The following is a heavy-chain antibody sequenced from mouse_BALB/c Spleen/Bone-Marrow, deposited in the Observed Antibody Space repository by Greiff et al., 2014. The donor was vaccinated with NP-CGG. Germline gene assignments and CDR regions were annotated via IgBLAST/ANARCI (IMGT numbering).Heavy chain of an antibody. CDR2: ISSGGTYT. J-gene: IGHJ2*01. V-gene: IGHV5-6*02. D-gene: IGHD2-4*01. CDR1: GFTFSNYG. Sequence: EVMLVESGGELVKPGGSLKLSCAASGFTFSNYGMSWVRQIPDKRLEWVATISSGGTYTFYPDSVKGRFTISRDNTKNTLTLQMTSQKSEDTARYYCARRRDYDYFDYWGQGTTLTVSS. CDR3: ARRRDYDYFDY.